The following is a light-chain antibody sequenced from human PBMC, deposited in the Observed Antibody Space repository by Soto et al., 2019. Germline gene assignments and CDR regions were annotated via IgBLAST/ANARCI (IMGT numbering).Light chain of an antibody. V-gene: IGKV1-8*01. CDR2: AAS. CDR3: QQYYSYPLT. Sequence: IRMTQSPPSLSASTGDRVTITCRASERVNSYLAWYQQQPGRAPELLIYAASTLQSGVPSRFSGSGSGTDFTLTISLLQSEDFATYFCQQYYSYPLTFGGGTKVEIK. CDR1: ERVNSY. J-gene: IGKJ4*01.